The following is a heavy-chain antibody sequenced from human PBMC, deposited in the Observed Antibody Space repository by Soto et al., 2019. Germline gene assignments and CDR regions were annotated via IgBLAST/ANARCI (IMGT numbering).Heavy chain of an antibody. Sequence: QVQLVESGGGVVQPGRSLRLSCAASGFTFSSYAMYWVRQAPGKGLEWVAVISYDGSNKYYADSVKGRFTISRDNSKNTLYLQMNSLRAEDTAVYYCARDRLEYRVATISFDPWGRGTLVTVSS. V-gene: IGHV3-30-3*01. CDR3: ARDRLEYRVATISFDP. D-gene: IGHD5-12*01. J-gene: IGHJ2*01. CDR1: GFTFSSYA. CDR2: ISYDGSNK.